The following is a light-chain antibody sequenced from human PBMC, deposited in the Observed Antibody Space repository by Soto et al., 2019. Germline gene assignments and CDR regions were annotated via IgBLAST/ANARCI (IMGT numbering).Light chain of an antibody. CDR1: SSNIGNNA. V-gene: IGLV1-36*01. J-gene: IGLJ1*01. CDR3: AAWDDSLNAYV. CDR2: YDD. Sequence: SVLTQPPSVSEAPRQRVTISCSGSSSNIGNNAVNWYQQLPGQAPKIVIYYDDLLTSGVSDRFSGSKSGTSASLAISALQSDDEADYYCAAWDDSLNAYVFGPGIKVTVL.